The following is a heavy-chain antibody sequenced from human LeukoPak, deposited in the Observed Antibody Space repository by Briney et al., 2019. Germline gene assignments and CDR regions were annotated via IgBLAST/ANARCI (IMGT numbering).Heavy chain of an antibody. CDR1: GFTFSDYY. Sequence: GGSLRLSCAASGFTFSDYYMSWIRQAPGKGLEWVSYISSSGSTIYYADSVKGRFTISRDNAKNSLSLQMNSLRAEDTAVYYCARDSRYGDLFDYWGQGTLVTVSS. D-gene: IGHD4-17*01. V-gene: IGHV3-11*01. CDR2: ISSSGSTI. J-gene: IGHJ4*02. CDR3: ARDSRYGDLFDY.